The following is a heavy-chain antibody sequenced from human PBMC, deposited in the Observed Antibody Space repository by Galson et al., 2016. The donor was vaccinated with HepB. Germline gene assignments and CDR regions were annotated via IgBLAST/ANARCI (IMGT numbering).Heavy chain of an antibody. D-gene: IGHD1-14*01. CDR2: LYDSKIT. V-gene: IGHV4-61*08. CDR3: ARASGIKDSFDI. Sequence: ETLSLTCSVSGGSVTSGAYYWTWIRQPPGKGLEWIGYLYDSKITNYNSSLQSRVVISLDTSKNQISLKLSSVTSADTAMYYCARASGIKDSFDIWGQGTMVTVSS. CDR1: GGSVTSGAYY. J-gene: IGHJ3*02.